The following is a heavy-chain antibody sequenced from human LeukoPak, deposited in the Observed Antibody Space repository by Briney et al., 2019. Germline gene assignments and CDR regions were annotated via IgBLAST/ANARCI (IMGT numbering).Heavy chain of an antibody. CDR1: GVSISGGDYY. D-gene: IGHD4-17*01. CDR2: IYYSGST. CDR3: ARAGDYGVDY. J-gene: IGHJ4*02. Sequence: SGTLSLTSTVSGVSISGGDYYSSWIRQPPRKGLGRVGYIYYSGSTYYNPSLKSRVTISVDTSKNQFSPKLSSVTAADTAVYYCARAGDYGVDYWGQGTLVTASS. V-gene: IGHV4-30-4*08.